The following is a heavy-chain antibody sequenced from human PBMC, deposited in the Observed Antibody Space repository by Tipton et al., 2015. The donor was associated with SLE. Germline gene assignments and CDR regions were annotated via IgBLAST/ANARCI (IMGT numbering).Heavy chain of an antibody. V-gene: IGHV3-23*03. CDR1: GFTLMSYD. Sequence: SLRLSCAASGFTLMSYDMSWVRQAPGKGLEWASIIYNGGTSTYYADAVKGRFTISRDDSENTLYLQMNSLRAEDTARYYCAKDLASDIWGQGTMVTVSS. CDR2: IYNGGTST. CDR3: AKDLASDI. J-gene: IGHJ3*02.